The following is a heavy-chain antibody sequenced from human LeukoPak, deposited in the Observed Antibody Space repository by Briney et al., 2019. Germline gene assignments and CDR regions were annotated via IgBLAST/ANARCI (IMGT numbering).Heavy chain of an antibody. CDR1: GFTFSSYS. CDR3: ARSAGSGSYDY. Sequence: GGSLRLSCAASGFTFSSYSMHWVRQAPGKGLEWVSSISGSSSYIFYADSVKGRFTISRDNAKNSLYLQMNSLRAEDTAVYYCARSAGSGSYDYWGQGTLVTVSS. J-gene: IGHJ4*02. V-gene: IGHV3-21*01. D-gene: IGHD3-10*01. CDR2: ISGSSSYI.